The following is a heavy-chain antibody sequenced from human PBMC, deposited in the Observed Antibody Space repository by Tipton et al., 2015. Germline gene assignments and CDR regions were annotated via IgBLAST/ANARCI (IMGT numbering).Heavy chain of an antibody. CDR1: GGSVTSTNYF. J-gene: IGHJ5*02. Sequence: TLSLTCSVSGGSVTSTNYFWSWIRQPPGKGLEWIGYIFHSGSTSYNPSLRSRVFISIDTSKNQFSLKLNSVTAADTAVYYCARGGAGYYYDSVGYLSWGQGTLVTVSS. D-gene: IGHD3-22*01. CDR2: IFHSGST. V-gene: IGHV4-61*01. CDR3: ARGGAGYYYDSVGYLS.